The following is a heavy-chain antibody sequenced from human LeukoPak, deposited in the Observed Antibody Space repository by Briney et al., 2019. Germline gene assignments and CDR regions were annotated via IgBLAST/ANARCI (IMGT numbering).Heavy chain of an antibody. CDR1: GFTFSSYA. J-gene: IGHJ6*02. D-gene: IGHD3-10*01. CDR2: INSSGGST. Sequence: GGSLRLSCAASGFTFSSYAMIWVRQAPGKGLGWVSSINSSGGSTYYADSVKGRFTISRDNSKDTLYLQMSSLRAEDTAVYYCARPFMLRGFVSGMAVWGQGTTVTVSS. CDR3: ARPFMLRGFVSGMAV. V-gene: IGHV3-23*01.